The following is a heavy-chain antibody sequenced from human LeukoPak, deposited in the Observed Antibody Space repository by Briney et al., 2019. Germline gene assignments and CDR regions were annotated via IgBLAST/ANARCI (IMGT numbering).Heavy chain of an antibody. CDR2: ISYDGKKI. D-gene: IGHD3-3*01. CDR1: GFTLSSYS. J-gene: IGHJ4*02. V-gene: IGHV3-30*03. CDR3: ARDHDLPLLRPDY. Sequence: GGSLRLSCAASGFTLSSYSMNWVRQAPGKGLEWVAVISYDGKKIQYADSVKGRFTISRDNAKNSLYLQMNSLRAEDTAVYYCARDHDLPLLRPDYWGQGTLVTVSS.